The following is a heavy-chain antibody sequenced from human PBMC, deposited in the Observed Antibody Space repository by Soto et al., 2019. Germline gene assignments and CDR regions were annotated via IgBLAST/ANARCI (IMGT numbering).Heavy chain of an antibody. D-gene: IGHD2-21*02. V-gene: IGHV4-59*01. CDR3: ARDLWGYCGTDCYPLDV. CDR2: MYNTGST. CDR1: GGTISRYY. Sequence: QVQLQESGPGLVKPSETLSLTCTVSGGTISRYYWSWIRQPPGKGLEWIGYMYNTGSTVYNPSFNRRVTISVDTAKTQCSLKLNSVPAADTAVYYCARDLWGYCGTDCYPLDVWGQGTTVTVSS. J-gene: IGHJ6*02.